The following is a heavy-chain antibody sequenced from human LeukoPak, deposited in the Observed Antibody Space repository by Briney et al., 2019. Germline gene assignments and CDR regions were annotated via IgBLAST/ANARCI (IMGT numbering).Heavy chain of an antibody. D-gene: IGHD3-22*01. V-gene: IGHV1-8*03. CDR2: MNPNSGNT. J-gene: IGHJ4*02. Sequence: GASVKVSCKASGYTFTTYDINWVRQATGQGLEWMGWMNPNSGNTGFAQKFQGRVTITRNTSISTAYMELSSLRSEDTAVYYCATAPPYDSSGYYLGYYFDYRGQGTLVTVSS. CDR1: GYTFTTYD. CDR3: ATAPPYDSSGYYLGYYFDY.